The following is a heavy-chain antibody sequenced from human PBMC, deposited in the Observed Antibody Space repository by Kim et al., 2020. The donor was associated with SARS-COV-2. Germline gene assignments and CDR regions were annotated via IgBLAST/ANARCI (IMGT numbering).Heavy chain of an antibody. CDR1: GFTFSSYA. CDR3: ARDRGEIRGLYYESSDSTFDY. V-gene: IGHV3-30*04. J-gene: IGHJ4*02. Sequence: GGSLRLSCAASGFTFSSYAMHWGRQAPGKGLEWGAVISYDGSNKYYVDSVKGRFTISRDNSKNTLYLQMNSLSAEDTAVYYCARDRGEIRGLYYESSDSTFDYWGQGTLVTVSS. D-gene: IGHD3-22*01. CDR2: ISYDGSNK.